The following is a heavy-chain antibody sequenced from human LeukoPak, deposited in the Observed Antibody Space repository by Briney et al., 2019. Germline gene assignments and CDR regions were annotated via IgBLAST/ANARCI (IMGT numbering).Heavy chain of an antibody. CDR1: GGSISSSSYY. V-gene: IGHV4-39*07. CDR2: INHSGST. J-gene: IGHJ5*02. Sequence: SETLSLTCTVSGGSISSSSYYWGWIRQPPGKGLEWIGEINHSGSTNYNPSLKSRVTISVDTSKNQFSLKLSSVTAADTAVYYCARGLPNWFDPWGQGTLVTVSS. CDR3: ARGLPNWFDP.